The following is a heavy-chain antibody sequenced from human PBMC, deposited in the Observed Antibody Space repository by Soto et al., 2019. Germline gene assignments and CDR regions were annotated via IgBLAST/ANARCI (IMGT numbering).Heavy chain of an antibody. J-gene: IGHJ4*02. D-gene: IGHD5-12*01. Sequence: LSLTCTVSGGSISSSSYYWGWIRQPPGKGLEWIGSIYYSGSTYYNPSLKSRVTISVDTSKNQFSLKLSSVTAADTAVYYCARGGYSGYDWGGLVFDYWGQGTLVTVSS. CDR2: IYYSGST. CDR1: GGSISSSSYY. CDR3: ARGGYSGYDWGGLVFDY. V-gene: IGHV4-39*01.